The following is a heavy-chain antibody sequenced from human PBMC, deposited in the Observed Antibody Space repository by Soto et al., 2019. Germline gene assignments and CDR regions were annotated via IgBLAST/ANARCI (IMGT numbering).Heavy chain of an antibody. CDR2: ILKDGSST. CDR1: GFTFSSYG. CDR3: AKDDTSGYYYIDY. D-gene: IGHD3-22*01. V-gene: IGHV3-30*18. Sequence: PGGSLRLSCTASGFTFSSYGMHWARQAPGKGLEWVAIILKDGSSTYYADSVKGRFTISRDSSKNTLYLQMNSLRTEDAAVYYCAKDDTSGYYYIDYWGQGTLVTVSS. J-gene: IGHJ4*02.